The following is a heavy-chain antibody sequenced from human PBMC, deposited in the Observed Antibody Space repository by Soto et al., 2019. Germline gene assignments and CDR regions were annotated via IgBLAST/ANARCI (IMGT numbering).Heavy chain of an antibody. J-gene: IGHJ4*02. CDR3: ARSPAGYSYGYGADY. Sequence: LRLSCVASGFTFSSYAMSWVRQAPGKGLEWVSAISGSGGSTYYADSVKGRFTISRDNPNNTLYLQMNSLRAEDTAVYYCARSPAGYSYGYGADYWGQGTLVTVSS. CDR2: ISGSGGST. V-gene: IGHV3-23*01. D-gene: IGHD5-18*01. CDR1: GFTFSSYA.